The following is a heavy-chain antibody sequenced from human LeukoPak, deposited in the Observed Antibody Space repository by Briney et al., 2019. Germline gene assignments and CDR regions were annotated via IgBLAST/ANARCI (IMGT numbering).Heavy chain of an antibody. V-gene: IGHV3-23*01. D-gene: IGHD6-13*01. CDR3: AKDTSNSWYGLDF. CDR1: GFTFSSFA. Sequence: GGPLRLSCAASGFTFSSFAMTWVRQAPGKGLQWVSGIRGTGGSTYYADSVKGRFTISRDNSKNTLYLQMNSLRAEDTAVYYCAKDTSNSWYGLDFWGQGTLVTVSS. CDR2: IRGTGGST. J-gene: IGHJ4*02.